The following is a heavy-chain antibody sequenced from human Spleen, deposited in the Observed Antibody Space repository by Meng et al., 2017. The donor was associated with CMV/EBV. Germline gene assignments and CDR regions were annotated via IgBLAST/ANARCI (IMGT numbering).Heavy chain of an antibody. J-gene: IGHJ4*02. CDR3: AKDRGYCSSTSCYTGYYFDY. CDR2: IYSGGSST. D-gene: IGHD2-2*02. Sequence: SYAMSWVRQAPGKGLEWVSVIYSGGSSTYYADSVKGRFTISRDNSKNTLYLQMNSLRAEDTAVYYCAKDRGYCSSTSCYTGYYFDYWGQGTLVTVSS. CDR1: SYA. V-gene: IGHV3-23*03.